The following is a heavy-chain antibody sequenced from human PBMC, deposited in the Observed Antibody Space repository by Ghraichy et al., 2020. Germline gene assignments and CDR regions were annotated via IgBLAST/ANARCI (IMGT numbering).Heavy chain of an antibody. CDR2: ISHSGST. CDR1: GGSFSPYY. D-gene: IGHD3-10*01. Sequence: SETLSLTCAVYGGSFSPYYWSWIRQPPGKGLQWIGEISHSGSTNHNPSLKSRVTISVDTSKNQVSLKLRSVTAAYTAVYYCARVYYGSGSGFDPWGQGTLVTVSS. J-gene: IGHJ5*02. V-gene: IGHV4-34*01. CDR3: ARVYYGSGSGFDP.